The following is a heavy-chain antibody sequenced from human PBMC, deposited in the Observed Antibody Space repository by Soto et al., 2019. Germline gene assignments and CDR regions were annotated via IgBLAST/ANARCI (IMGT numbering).Heavy chain of an antibody. J-gene: IGHJ5*02. CDR3: ARDSSTPGGNWFGP. CDR2: IDYSRST. D-gene: IGHD6-13*01. Sequence: PSEPLSLTCTISCSSISTDYWSWMQQPTVKGLEWIGYIDYSRSTKYHPPRKSRVNISLVTTQNQVPLMLGSVTAADTAMDYCARDSSTPGGNWFGPWGKGPLVTV. CDR1: CSSISTDY. V-gene: IGHV4-59*01.